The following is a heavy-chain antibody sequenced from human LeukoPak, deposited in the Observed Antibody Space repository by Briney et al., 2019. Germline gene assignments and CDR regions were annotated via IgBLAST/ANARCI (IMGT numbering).Heavy chain of an antibody. CDR3: ARELKVAVVVPAAMKGGYYYGMDV. J-gene: IGHJ6*02. D-gene: IGHD2-2*01. V-gene: IGHV1-18*01. CDR2: ISAYNGNT. Sequence: GASVKVSCKASGYTFTSYGISWVRQAPGQGLEWMGWISAYNGNTNYAQKLQGRVTMTTDTSTSTAYMELRSLRSDDTAVYYCARELKVAVVVPAAMKGGYYYGMDVWGQGTTVTVSS. CDR1: GYTFTSYG.